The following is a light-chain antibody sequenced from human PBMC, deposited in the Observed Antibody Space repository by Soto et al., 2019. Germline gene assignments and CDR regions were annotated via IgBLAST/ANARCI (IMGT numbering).Light chain of an antibody. V-gene: IGKV3-20*01. CDR1: QSVSSSY. Sequence: EIVLTQPPGTLSLSPGETATLSCRASQSVSSSYLAWYQQKPGQAPRLLIYGASSRATGIPDRFSGGGSGTDFTLTISRLEPEDFAVYYCQQFSSYPLTFGGGTKVDIK. CDR2: GAS. CDR3: QQFSSYPLT. J-gene: IGKJ4*01.